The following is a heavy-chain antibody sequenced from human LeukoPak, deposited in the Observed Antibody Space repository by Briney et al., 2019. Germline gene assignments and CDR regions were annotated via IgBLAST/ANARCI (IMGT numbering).Heavy chain of an antibody. Sequence: SETLSLTCAVYGGSFSGYYWSWIRQPPGRGLEWIGEINHSGSTNYNPSLKSRVTISIDTSKNQFSLKPSSVTAADTAVYYCARAAGGGSGWNFDYWGQGTLVSVSS. J-gene: IGHJ4*02. D-gene: IGHD6-19*01. V-gene: IGHV4-34*01. CDR3: ARAAGGGSGWNFDY. CDR1: GGSFSGYY. CDR2: INHSGST.